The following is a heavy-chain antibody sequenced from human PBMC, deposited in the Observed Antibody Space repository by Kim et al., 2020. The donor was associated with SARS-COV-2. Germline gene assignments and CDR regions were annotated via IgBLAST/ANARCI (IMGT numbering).Heavy chain of an antibody. D-gene: IGHD1-1*01. CDR3: ARGDNWNDSPFDY. V-gene: IGHV1-69*04. Sequence: AQKCQGRVTITADTSTSTAYMELSSLRSEDTAVYYCARGDNWNDSPFDYWGQGTLVTVSS. J-gene: IGHJ4*02.